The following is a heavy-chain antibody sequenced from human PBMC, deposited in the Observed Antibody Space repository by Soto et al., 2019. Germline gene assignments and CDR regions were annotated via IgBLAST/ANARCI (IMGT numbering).Heavy chain of an antibody. CDR1: GYSISSGGYS. CDR2: IYHSGST. CDR3: ARGSASNLVIHY. J-gene: IGHJ4*02. Sequence: SETLSLTCAVSGYSISSGGYSWSWIRQTPGKGLEWIGYIYHSGSTYYNPSLKSLVTISVDRSKNQFSLKLSSVTAADTAVYYCARGSASNLVIHYWGQGTLVTVSS. V-gene: IGHV4-30-2*01. D-gene: IGHD2-15*01.